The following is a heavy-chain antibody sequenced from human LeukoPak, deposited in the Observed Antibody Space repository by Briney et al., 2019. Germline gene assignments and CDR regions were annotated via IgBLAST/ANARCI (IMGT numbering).Heavy chain of an antibody. CDR2: IYYSGST. CDR1: GGSISSYY. J-gene: IGHJ3*02. V-gene: IGHV4-59*01. D-gene: IGHD6-19*01. CDR3: ARVRSSGWYAETDAFDI. Sequence: SETLSLTCTVSGGSISSYYWSWIRQPPGKGLEWIGYIYYSGSTNYNPSLKSRVTISVDTSKNQFSLKLSSVTAADTAVYYCARVRSSGWYAETDAFDIWGQGTMVTVSS.